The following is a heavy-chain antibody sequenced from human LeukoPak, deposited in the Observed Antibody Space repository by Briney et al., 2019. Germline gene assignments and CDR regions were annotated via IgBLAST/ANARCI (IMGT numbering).Heavy chain of an antibody. V-gene: IGHV3-73*01. CDR1: GFTVSSNY. Sequence: GGSLRLSCAASGFTVSSNYMSWVRQASGKGLEWVGRIRSKANSYATAYAASVKGRFTISRDDSKNTAYLQMNSLKTEDTAVYYCTRQSNSGSYSYYYYYMDVWGKGTTVTVSS. CDR3: TRQSNSGSYSYYYYYMDV. CDR2: IRSKANSYAT. D-gene: IGHD1-26*01. J-gene: IGHJ6*03.